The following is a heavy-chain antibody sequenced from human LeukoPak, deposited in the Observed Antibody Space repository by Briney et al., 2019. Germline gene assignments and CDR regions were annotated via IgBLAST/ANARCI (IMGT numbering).Heavy chain of an antibody. CDR2: TYYRSKWYN. CDR1: GDSVSSNSAA. Sequence: SQTLSLTCAISGDSVSSNSAAWNWIRQSPSRGLEWLGRTYYRSKWYNDYAVSVKRRITINPETSKNQFSLQLSFGTPEATAVFSCARDAHIVVIPAAPARFDPWGQGTLVTVSS. J-gene: IGHJ5*02. D-gene: IGHD2-2*01. V-gene: IGHV6-1*01. CDR3: ARDAHIVVIPAAPARFDP.